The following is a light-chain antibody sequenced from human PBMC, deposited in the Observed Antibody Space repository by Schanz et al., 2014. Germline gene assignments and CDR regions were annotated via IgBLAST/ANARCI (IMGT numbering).Light chain of an antibody. Sequence: VMTQSPATLPVSPGERATVSCRASQSIRGNLAWYQQKPGQAPRLLMYGASTRATGIPARFSGSGSGTEFTLTISSLQSEDFAVYYCQHYYNWPRTFGQGTKVEIK. V-gene: IGKV3-15*01. CDR1: QSIRGN. CDR3: QHYYNWPRT. J-gene: IGKJ1*01. CDR2: GAS.